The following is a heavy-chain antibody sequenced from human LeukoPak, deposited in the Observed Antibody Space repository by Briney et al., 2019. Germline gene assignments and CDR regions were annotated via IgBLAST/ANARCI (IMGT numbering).Heavy chain of an antibody. V-gene: IGHV4-34*01. CDR2: INHSGST. Sequence: KPSETLSLTCAVYGGSFSGYYWSWVRQPPGKGLEWIGEINHSGSTNYNPSLKSRVTISVDTSKNQSSLKLSSVTAADTDVYYFARRGKPYCSSTSCYTGSFFYWGQGTLVTVSS. CDR1: GGSFSGYY. CDR3: ARRGKPYCSSTSCYTGSFFY. J-gene: IGHJ4*02. D-gene: IGHD2-2*02.